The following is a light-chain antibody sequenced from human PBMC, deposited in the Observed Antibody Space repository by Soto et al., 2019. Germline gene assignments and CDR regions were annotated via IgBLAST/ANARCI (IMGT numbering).Light chain of an antibody. J-gene: IGKJ2*01. V-gene: IGKV2-28*01. CDR3: MQALQTPPYT. CDR2: WGS. Sequence: DIVMTQSPLSLPVTPGEPASISCRSSQSLLHSNGYNYLDWYLQKPGQSPQLLIYWGSNRASGVPDRFSGSGSGTDFTLKISRVEAEDVGVHYCMQALQTPPYTFGQGTKLEIK. CDR1: QSLLHSNGYNY.